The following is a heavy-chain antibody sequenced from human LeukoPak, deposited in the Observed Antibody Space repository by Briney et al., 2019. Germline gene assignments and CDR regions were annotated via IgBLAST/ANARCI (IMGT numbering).Heavy chain of an antibody. J-gene: IGHJ1*01. CDR2: IKSDGST. V-gene: IGHV3-74*01. D-gene: IGHD3-22*01. CDR1: GFRFSCYW. Sequence: PGGPLRLPCAASGFRFSCYWMHWVRQAPGKELVWVSRIKSDGSTNYADSVKGRFTTSRDNAKNAVSLQMNSLRAEDTGVYYCARAPSEIGGYYPEYFRHWGQGTLVTVSS. CDR3: ARAPSEIGGYYPEYFRH.